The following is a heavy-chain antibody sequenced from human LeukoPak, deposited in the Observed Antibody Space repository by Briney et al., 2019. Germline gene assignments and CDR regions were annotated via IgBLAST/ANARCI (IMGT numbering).Heavy chain of an antibody. D-gene: IGHD3-9*01. J-gene: IGHJ6*04. CDR2: IYSGGST. Sequence: PGGSLRLSCAASGFTVNSNYMSWVRQAPGRGLECVSLIYSGGSTYYADSVKGRFTISRDNSKNMLYLQMNSLKADDTAVYYCTKDGPYYDILTGSWSYMDVWGKGTTVTISS. CDR3: TKDGPYYDILTGSWSYMDV. V-gene: IGHV3-53*01. CDR1: GFTVNSNY.